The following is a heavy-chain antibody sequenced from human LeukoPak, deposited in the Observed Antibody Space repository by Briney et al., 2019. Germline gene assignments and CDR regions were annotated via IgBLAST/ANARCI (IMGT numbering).Heavy chain of an antibody. CDR3: ARGRIVEANTGAFDI. CDR1: GGSISGYY. V-gene: IGHV4-59*12. Sequence: PSETLSLTCTVSGGSISGYYWTWIRQPPGKGLEWIGYIYYIGGTSYSPSLNSRATISVDTSKNQISLKLNSVTAADTAVYYCARGRIVEANTGAFDIWGQGTMVPVSS. D-gene: IGHD3-22*01. J-gene: IGHJ3*02. CDR2: IYYIGGT.